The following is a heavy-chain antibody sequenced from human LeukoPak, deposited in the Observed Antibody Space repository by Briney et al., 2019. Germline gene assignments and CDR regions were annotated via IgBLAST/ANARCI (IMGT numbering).Heavy chain of an antibody. Sequence: PGGSLRLSCAASGFTFSDYGMSWVRQAPGKGLEWVSSISTTSSYIYYADSVKGRFTISRGNAKNSLYLQMNSLRAEDTAVYYCARGPFTSISRYFDYWGQGTLVTVSS. CDR3: ARGPFTSISRYFDY. D-gene: IGHD2-2*01. CDR1: GFTFSDYG. J-gene: IGHJ4*02. V-gene: IGHV3-21*01. CDR2: ISTTSSYI.